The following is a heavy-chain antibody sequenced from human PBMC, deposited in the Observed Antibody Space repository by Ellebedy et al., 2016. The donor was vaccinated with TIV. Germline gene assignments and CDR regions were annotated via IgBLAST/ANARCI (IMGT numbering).Heavy chain of an antibody. J-gene: IGHJ6*02. V-gene: IGHV3-15*01. Sequence: GESLKISXAASGFTFSNAWMSWVRQAPGKGLEWVGRIKSKTDGGTTDYAAPVKGRFTISRDDSKNTLYLQMNSLKTEDTAVYYCTTTYGSGSYDYYYYGMDVWGQGTTVTVSS. CDR2: IKSKTDGGTT. CDR1: GFTFSNAW. CDR3: TTTYGSGSYDYYYYGMDV. D-gene: IGHD3-10*01.